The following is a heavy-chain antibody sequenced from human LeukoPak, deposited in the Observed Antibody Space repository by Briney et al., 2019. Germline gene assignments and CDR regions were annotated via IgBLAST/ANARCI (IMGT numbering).Heavy chain of an antibody. Sequence: GGSLRLSCAASGFILRSFSMHWVRQSPGRGLEYVSAINYKGGTTYYADSVKGRFTISRDNSKNTLYLQMASLRDEDMGVYYCARVGPATAFDYWGQGTLVTVSS. CDR2: INYKGGTT. CDR1: GFILRSFS. CDR3: ARVGPATAFDY. J-gene: IGHJ4*02. V-gene: IGHV3-64*02.